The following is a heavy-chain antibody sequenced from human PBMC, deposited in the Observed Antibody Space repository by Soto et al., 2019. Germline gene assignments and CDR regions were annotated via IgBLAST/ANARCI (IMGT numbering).Heavy chain of an antibody. CDR3: ARDRGAAPFDY. V-gene: IGHV3-33*01. J-gene: IGHJ4*02. CDR2: IWSDGSNK. Sequence: PGGSLRLSCAASGFTFSSYGMHWVRQAPGKGLEWVAVIWSDGSNKYYADSVKGRFTISRDNSKNTLYLQMNSLRVEDTAVYYCARDRGAAPFDYWGQGTLVTSPQ. D-gene: IGHD6-25*01. CDR1: GFTFSSYG.